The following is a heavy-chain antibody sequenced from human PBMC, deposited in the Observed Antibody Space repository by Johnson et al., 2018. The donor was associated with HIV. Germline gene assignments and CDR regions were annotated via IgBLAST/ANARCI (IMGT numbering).Heavy chain of an antibody. CDR2: IWYDGSNK. D-gene: IGHD4-17*01. V-gene: IGHV3-33*03. J-gene: IGHJ3*02. CDR1: GFTLSDSA. CDR3: ATLTVRSRAFDI. Sequence: QMLLVESGGGVVQPGRSLRLSCAASGFTLSDSALHWVRQAPGKGLEWVAVIWYDGSNKYYADSVKGRFTVSRDNAKTSLYLQLNGLRAEDTALYYCATLTVRSRAFDIWGQGTMVTVSS.